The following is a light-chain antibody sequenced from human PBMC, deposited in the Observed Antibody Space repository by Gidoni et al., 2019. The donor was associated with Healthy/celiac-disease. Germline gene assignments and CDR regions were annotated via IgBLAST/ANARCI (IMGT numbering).Light chain of an antibody. Sequence: DIQMTQSPSSLSASVGDRVTITCRASQSISSYLNWYQQKPGKAPKLLIYAASSLQSGVPSRFSGSGSGTDFTLTSSSLQPEDFATYYCQQSYSTLLTFGGXTKVEIK. J-gene: IGKJ4*01. CDR1: QSISSY. CDR2: AAS. V-gene: IGKV1-39*01. CDR3: QQSYSTLLT.